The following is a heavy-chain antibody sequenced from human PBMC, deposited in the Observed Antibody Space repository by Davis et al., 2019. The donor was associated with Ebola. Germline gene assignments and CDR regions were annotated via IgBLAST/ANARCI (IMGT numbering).Heavy chain of an antibody. Sequence: ESLKISCAVYGGSFSGYYWSWIRQPPGKGLEWIGEINHSGSTYYNPSLKSRLTISSDTSKNQFSLKLSSVTAADTALYYCARRVPASIRGYFYGMDVWGQGTTVTVSS. V-gene: IGHV4-34*01. J-gene: IGHJ6*02. CDR2: INHSGST. CDR1: GGSFSGYY. CDR3: ARRVPASIRGYFYGMDV. D-gene: IGHD2-2*01.